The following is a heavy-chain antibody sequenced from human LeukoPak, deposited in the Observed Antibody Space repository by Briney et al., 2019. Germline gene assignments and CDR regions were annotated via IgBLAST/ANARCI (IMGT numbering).Heavy chain of an antibody. D-gene: IGHD1-26*01. J-gene: IGHJ3*02. CDR2: IYPGDSDT. V-gene: IGHV5-51*01. CDR1: GYSFTTYW. CDR3: ARHGGVIVGATRDAFDK. Sequence: GESLKISCQGSGYSFTTYWMGWVRQMPGKGLDGMGSIYPGDSDTRYSPSFQGQVTISADKSISTAYLQWSNLQASDTAMYYCARHGGVIVGATRDAFDKWGQGTMVTVSS.